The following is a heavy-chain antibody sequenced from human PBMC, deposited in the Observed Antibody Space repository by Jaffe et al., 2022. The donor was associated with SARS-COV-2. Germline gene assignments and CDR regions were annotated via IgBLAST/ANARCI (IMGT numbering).Heavy chain of an antibody. Sequence: QVQLVESGGGVVQPGRSLRLSCAASGFTFSSYAMHWVRQAPGKGLEWVAVISYDGSNKYYADSVKGRFTISRDNSKNTLYLQMNSLRAEDTAVYYCALAVAVDGWLDPWGQGTLVTVSS. V-gene: IGHV3-30-3*01. J-gene: IGHJ5*02. CDR3: ALAVAVDGWLDP. CDR1: GFTFSSYA. CDR2: ISYDGSNK. D-gene: IGHD6-19*01.